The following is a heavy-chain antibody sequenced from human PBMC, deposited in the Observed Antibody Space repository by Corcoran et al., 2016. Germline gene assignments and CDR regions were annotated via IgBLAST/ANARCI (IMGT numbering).Heavy chain of an antibody. V-gene: IGHV3-9*01. Sequence: EVQLEESGGDLVQPGRSLRLSCEASGFTFSDYCLHWVRQAPGKGLEWVSGINWNSGNIVYADSVKGRFTTSRDNAKNSLYLQMNRLRAEDRALDYCINDTSPGGADVWGQGTTVTVSS. CDR2: INWNSGNI. CDR1: GFTFSDYC. J-gene: IGHJ6*02. D-gene: IGHD3-10*01. CDR3: INDTSPGGADV.